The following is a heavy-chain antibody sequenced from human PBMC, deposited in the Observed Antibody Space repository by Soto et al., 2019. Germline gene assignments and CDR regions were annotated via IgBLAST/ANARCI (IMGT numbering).Heavy chain of an antibody. Sequence: SVKVSCKASGGTFSSYAISWVRQAPGQGLEWMGGIIPIFGTANYAQKFQGRVTITRDTSASTTYMELSSLRSEDTAVYYCAREPPYCSGGSCYGYWGQGTLVTVSS. CDR1: GGTFSSYA. CDR2: IIPIFGTA. D-gene: IGHD2-15*01. V-gene: IGHV1-69*05. J-gene: IGHJ4*02. CDR3: AREPPYCSGGSCYGY.